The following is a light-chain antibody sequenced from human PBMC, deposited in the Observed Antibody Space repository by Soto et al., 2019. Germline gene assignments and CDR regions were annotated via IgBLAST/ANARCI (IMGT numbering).Light chain of an antibody. CDR2: GNS. CDR1: SSNIGAGYD. Sequence: QSVLRQPPSVSGAPGQRVTISCTGSSSNIGAGYDVHWYQQLPGSTPKLLIYGNSNRPSGVPDRFSGSKSGTSASLAMTGLQAEDGADYYCQSYDSSLSVLFGGGTKLTVL. J-gene: IGLJ2*01. V-gene: IGLV1-40*01. CDR3: QSYDSSLSVL.